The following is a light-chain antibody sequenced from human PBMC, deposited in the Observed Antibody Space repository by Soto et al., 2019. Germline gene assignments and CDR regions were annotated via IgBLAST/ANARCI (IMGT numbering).Light chain of an antibody. CDR2: DVS. J-gene: IGLJ3*02. CDR3: SSYTTSNIPV. V-gene: IGLV2-14*01. Sequence: QSALTQPASVSGSPGQSITISCTGTSSDVGTYNYVSWYQPRPGKSPKLIIYDVSYRPSGVSHRFSGSNSANTASLTISGLQAEDEADYYCSSYTTSNIPVFGGGTKLTVL. CDR1: SSDVGTYNY.